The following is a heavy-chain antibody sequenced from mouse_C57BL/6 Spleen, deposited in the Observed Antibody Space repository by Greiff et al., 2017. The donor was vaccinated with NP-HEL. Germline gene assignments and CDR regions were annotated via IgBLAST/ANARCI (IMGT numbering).Heavy chain of an antibody. V-gene: IGHV3-6*01. CDR1: GYSITSGYY. CDR3: ARDYYGNYVFAY. CDR2: ISYDGSN. J-gene: IGHJ3*01. D-gene: IGHD2-1*01. Sequence: DVKLVESGPGLVKPSQSLSLTCSVTGYSITSGYYWNWIRQFPGNKLEWMGYISYDGSNNYNPSLKNRISITRDTSKNQFFLKLNSVTTEDTATYYCARDYYGNYVFAYWGQGTLVTVSA.